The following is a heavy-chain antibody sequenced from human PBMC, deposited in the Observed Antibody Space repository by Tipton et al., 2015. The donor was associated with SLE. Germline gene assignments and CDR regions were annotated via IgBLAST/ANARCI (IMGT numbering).Heavy chain of an antibody. Sequence: TLSLTCAVYGGSFSGYYWSWIRQPPGKGLEWIGEINHSGSTNYNPSLKSRVTISVDRSKNQFSLKLSSVTAADTAVYYCAREHVGSSPGGFDYWGQGTLVTVSS. CDR2: INHSGST. CDR3: AREHVGSSPGGFDY. CDR1: GGSFSGYY. D-gene: IGHD6-6*01. J-gene: IGHJ4*02. V-gene: IGHV4-34*01.